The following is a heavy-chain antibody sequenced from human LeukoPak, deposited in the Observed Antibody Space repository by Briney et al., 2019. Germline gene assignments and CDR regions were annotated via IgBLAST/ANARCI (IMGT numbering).Heavy chain of an antibody. J-gene: IGHJ6*02. V-gene: IGHV1-8*01. D-gene: IGHD3-10*01. CDR2: MNPNSGNT. Sequence: VASVKVSCKASGYTFTSYDINWVRQATGQGLEWMGWMNPNSGNTGYAQKFQGRVTMTRNTSISTAYMELSSLRSEDTAVYYCARATWFGENYYYGMDVWGQGTTVTVSS. CDR3: ARATWFGENYYYGMDV. CDR1: GYTFTSYD.